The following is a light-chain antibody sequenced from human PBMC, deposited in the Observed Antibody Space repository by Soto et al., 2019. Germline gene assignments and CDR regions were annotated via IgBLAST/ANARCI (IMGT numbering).Light chain of an antibody. Sequence: EIVLTQSPATLSLSPGERATLSCRASQSVSSTYFAWYQQKPGQAPSLLISGTFIRATSIPDRFSGSGSGTEFTLTISRLEPEDFALYYCKVHDRSVGTFGQGTKVEIK. J-gene: IGKJ1*01. CDR2: GTF. CDR1: QSVSSTY. V-gene: IGKV3-20*01. CDR3: KVHDRSVGT.